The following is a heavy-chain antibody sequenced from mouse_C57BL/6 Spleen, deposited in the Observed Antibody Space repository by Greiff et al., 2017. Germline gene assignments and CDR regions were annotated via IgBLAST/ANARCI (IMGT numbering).Heavy chain of an antibody. D-gene: IGHD2-3*01. CDR2: IYPENGDT. V-gene: IGHV14-4*01. Sequence: EVQLQQSGPELVRPGASVKMSCTASGFNITDDYIHWVKQRPEQGLEWIGWIYPENGDTEYASKFQGKATITADTSSSTAYLQIGSLTSEDTAVYYCTTRWLQGYWGQGTTLTVSS. CDR1: GFNITDDY. J-gene: IGHJ2*01. CDR3: TTRWLQGY.